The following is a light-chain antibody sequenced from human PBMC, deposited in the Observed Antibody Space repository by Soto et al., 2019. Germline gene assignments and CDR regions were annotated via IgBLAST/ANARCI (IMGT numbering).Light chain of an antibody. CDR2: DAF. V-gene: IGKV3-15*01. CDR1: QSVTYN. CDR3: QQYKNWPPLT. J-gene: IGKJ4*01. Sequence: EIVMTQSPDTLSVSPGETATLSCRTSQSVTYNLAWYQQKPGQGPRLLIYDAFTRATGIPARFSGSGSGTEFTLTISSLQSEDFAVYYCQQYKNWPPLTFGGGIKVEIK.